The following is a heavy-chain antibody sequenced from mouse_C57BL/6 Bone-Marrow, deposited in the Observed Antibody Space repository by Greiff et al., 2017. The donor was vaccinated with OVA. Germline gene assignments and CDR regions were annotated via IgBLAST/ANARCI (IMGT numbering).Heavy chain of an antibody. V-gene: IGHV5-15*01. CDR2: ISNLAYSI. J-gene: IGHJ4*01. CDR1: GFTFSDYG. Sequence: EVKLMESGGGLVQPGGSLKLSCAASGFTFSDYGMAWVRQAPRKGPEWVAFISNLAYSIYYADTVTGRFTISRENAKNTLYLEMSSLRSEDTAMYYCAIQIYDGLWDYWGQGTSVTVSS. CDR3: AIQIYDGLWDY. D-gene: IGHD2-3*01.